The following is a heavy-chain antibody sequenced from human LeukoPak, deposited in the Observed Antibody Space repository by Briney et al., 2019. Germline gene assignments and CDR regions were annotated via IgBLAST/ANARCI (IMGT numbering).Heavy chain of an antibody. Sequence: GASVKVSCKASGGTFSSYAISWVRQAPGQGLEWMGWISAYNGNTNYAQKLQGRVTMTTDTSTSTAYMELRSLRSDDTAVYYCARSLGFALDVWGKGTTVTVSS. CDR1: GGTFSSYA. V-gene: IGHV1-18*01. CDR3: ARSLGFALDV. CDR2: ISAYNGNT. J-gene: IGHJ6*04.